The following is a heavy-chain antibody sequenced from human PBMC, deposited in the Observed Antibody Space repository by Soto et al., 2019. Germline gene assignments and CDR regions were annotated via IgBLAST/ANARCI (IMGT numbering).Heavy chain of an antibody. Sequence: EVLLLESGGGLVQPGGSLRLSCAASGFTFSSYAMSWVRQAPGKGLEWVSAISGSGGSTYYADSVKGRFTISRDNSKNTLYLQMNSLRAEDTAVYYCAKSRWSDIVLMVYDYWGQGTLVTVSS. CDR2: ISGSGGST. CDR3: AKSRWSDIVLMVYDY. J-gene: IGHJ4*02. V-gene: IGHV3-23*01. CDR1: GFTFSSYA. D-gene: IGHD2-8*01.